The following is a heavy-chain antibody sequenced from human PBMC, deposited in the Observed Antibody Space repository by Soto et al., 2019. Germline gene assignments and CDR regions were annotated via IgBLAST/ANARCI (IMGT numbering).Heavy chain of an antibody. CDR2: ISSSSTTI. V-gene: IGHV3-48*03. D-gene: IGHD6-13*01. CDR1: GFSFISYE. J-gene: IGHJ4*02. CDR3: ARAASSWSIDY. Sequence: ESGGGLVQPGGSLRLSCAASGFSFISYEMNWVRQAPGKGLEWVSFISSSSTTIYYANSVKGRFTISRDNAKNSLYLQMNSLRAEDTAVYYCARAASSWSIDYWGQGSLVTVSS.